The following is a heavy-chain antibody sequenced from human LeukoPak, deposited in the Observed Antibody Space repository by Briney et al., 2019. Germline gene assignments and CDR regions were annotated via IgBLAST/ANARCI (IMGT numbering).Heavy chain of an antibody. V-gene: IGHV1-2*02. Sequence: ASVKVSCQDPGYNFTYYNMRWMRQAPGQGLEWMGWSNPSDGGTNYAQRFQGRVTMTRDTSTSTAYMELNRLRSDDTAVYYCASSLSIYVIDAYLHSCGQGSLVTVSS. J-gene: IGHJ4*02. CDR1: GYNFTYYN. CDR2: SNPSDGGT. CDR3: ASSLSIYVIDAYLHS. D-gene: IGHD3-16*01.